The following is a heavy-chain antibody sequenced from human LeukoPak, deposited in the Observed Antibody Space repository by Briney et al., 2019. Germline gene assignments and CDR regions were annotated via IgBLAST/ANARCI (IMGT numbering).Heavy chain of an antibody. CDR1: GFTFSSND. V-gene: IGHV3-23*01. D-gene: IGHD2-2*01. Sequence: GGSLRLSCAASGFTFSSNDLNWVRQAPGKGLEWVSGISGRGDTSYYADSVKGRFTISGDISKNTLYLQMNSLRAEDTAVYYCAKVNWCRPSCSDAWGQGTLVTVSS. J-gene: IGHJ4*02. CDR3: AKVNWCRPSCSDA. CDR2: ISGRGDTS.